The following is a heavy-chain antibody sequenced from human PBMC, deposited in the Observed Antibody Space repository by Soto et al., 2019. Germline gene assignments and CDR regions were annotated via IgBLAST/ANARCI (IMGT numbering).Heavy chain of an antibody. D-gene: IGHD5-12*01. CDR3: ARHEGTSSGYDVNAFDI. J-gene: IGHJ3*02. Sequence: SETLSLTCTVSGGSISSYYWSWIRQPPGKGLEWIGYIYYSGSTNYNPSLKSRVTISVDTSKNQFSLKLSSVTAADTAVYYCARHEGTSSGYDVNAFDIWGQGTMVTVSS. CDR1: GGSISSYY. CDR2: IYYSGST. V-gene: IGHV4-59*08.